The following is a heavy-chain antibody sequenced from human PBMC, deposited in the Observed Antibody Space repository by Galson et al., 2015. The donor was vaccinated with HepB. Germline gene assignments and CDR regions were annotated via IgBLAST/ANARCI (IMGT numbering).Heavy chain of an antibody. J-gene: IGHJ6*02. V-gene: IGHV5-10-1*01. CDR1: GYSFTSYW. CDR3: ARARGHYYYYYGMDV. Sequence: QSGAEVKKPGESLRISCKGSGYSFTSYWISWVRQMPGKGLEWMGRIDPSDSYTNYSPSFQGHVTISADKSISTAYLQWSSLKASDTAMYYCARARGHYYYYYGMDVWGQGTTVTVSS. CDR2: IDPSDSYT.